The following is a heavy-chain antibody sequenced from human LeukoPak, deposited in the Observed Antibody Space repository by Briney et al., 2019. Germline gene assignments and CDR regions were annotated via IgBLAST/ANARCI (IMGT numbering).Heavy chain of an antibody. CDR1: GGSFRGYY. J-gene: IGHJ4*02. CDR2: INHSGST. Sequence: SSETLSLTCAVYGGSFRGYYWSWIRHPPVKGLEWIGEINHSGSTNYNPSLKSRVTISVDTSKNQFSLKLSSVTAADTAVYYCARVKGEYCSGGSCPLDYWGQGTLVTVSS. D-gene: IGHD2-15*01. CDR3: ARVKGEYCSGGSCPLDY. V-gene: IGHV4-34*01.